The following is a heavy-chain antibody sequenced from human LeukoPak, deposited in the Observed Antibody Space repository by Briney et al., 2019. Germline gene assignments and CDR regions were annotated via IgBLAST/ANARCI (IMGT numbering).Heavy chain of an antibody. J-gene: IGHJ4*02. CDR3: AREDCAGGSCLLSGY. V-gene: IGHV3-33*08. D-gene: IGHD2-15*01. CDR1: GFTFKNYG. Sequence: GGSLRLSCAASGFTFKNYGFHWVRQAPGKGLEWVSVIWYDGSKQYHAVSVTGRFILSKDDSNNTVYLQMSTLTVDVTAVYYCAREDCAGGSCLLSGYWGQGTLVIAAS. CDR2: IWYDGSKQ.